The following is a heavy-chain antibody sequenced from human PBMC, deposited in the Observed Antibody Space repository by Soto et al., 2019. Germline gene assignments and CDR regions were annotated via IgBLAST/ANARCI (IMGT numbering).Heavy chain of an antibody. Sequence: GGSLRLSCAASGFTFSSYGMHWVRQAPGKGLEWVAVIWYDGSNKYYADSVKGRFTISRDNSKNTLYLQMNSLRAEDTAVYYCARDSLVMVRGVKYYYYYYGMDVWGQGTTVTVSS. J-gene: IGHJ6*02. CDR1: GFTFSSYG. V-gene: IGHV3-33*01. D-gene: IGHD3-10*01. CDR3: ARDSLVMVRGVKYYYYYYGMDV. CDR2: IWYDGSNK.